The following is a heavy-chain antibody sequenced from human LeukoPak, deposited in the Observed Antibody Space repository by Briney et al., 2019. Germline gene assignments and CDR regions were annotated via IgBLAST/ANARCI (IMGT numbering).Heavy chain of an antibody. Sequence: SETLSLTCTVSGGSISSGDYYWSWIRQPPGKGLEWIGYIYYSGSTYYNPSLKSRVTISVDTSKNQFSLKLSSVTAADTAVYYCARGGVGYDSSGYEAYWGQGTLVTVSS. CDR3: ARGGVGYDSSGYEAY. V-gene: IGHV4-30-4*08. D-gene: IGHD3-22*01. CDR1: GGSISSGDYY. J-gene: IGHJ4*02. CDR2: IYYSGST.